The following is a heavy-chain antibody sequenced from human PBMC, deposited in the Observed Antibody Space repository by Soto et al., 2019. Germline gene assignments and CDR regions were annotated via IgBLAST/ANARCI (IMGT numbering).Heavy chain of an antibody. J-gene: IGHJ5*02. CDR2: INPNSGGT. V-gene: IGHV1-2*04. Sequence: ASVKVSCKASGYTFTGYYMHWVRQAPGQGLEWMGWINPNSGGTNYAQKFQGWVTMTRDTSISTAYMELSRLRSDDTAVYYCARDHDPGWHPRSYGPGFDPWRQGTLVTVSS. D-gene: IGHD5-18*01. CDR1: GYTFTGYY. CDR3: ARDHDPGWHPRSYGPGFDP.